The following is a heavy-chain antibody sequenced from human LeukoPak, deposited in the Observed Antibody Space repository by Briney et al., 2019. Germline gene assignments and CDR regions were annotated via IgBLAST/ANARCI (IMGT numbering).Heavy chain of an antibody. CDR1: GFNFRDHW. CDR2: IKNDGSES. CDR3: AKETRRYFDY. J-gene: IGHJ4*02. Sequence: GGSLRLSCAVSGFNFRDHWVDWVRQAPGKGLEWVGHIKNDGSESYYVDSLKGRFSISRDNTNNALYLQMNSLRVEDTAVYYCAKETRRYFDYWGQGTLVTVSS. V-gene: IGHV3-7*03.